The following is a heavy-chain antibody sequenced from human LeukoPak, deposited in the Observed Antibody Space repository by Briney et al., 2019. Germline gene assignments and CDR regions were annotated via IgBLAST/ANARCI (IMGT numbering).Heavy chain of an antibody. D-gene: IGHD3-16*02. Sequence: QSGGSLRLSCAASGFTVSSNYMSWVRQAPGKGLEWVSVIYSGGSTYYADSVKGRFTISRDNSKNTLYLQMNSLRAEDTAVYYCASRITFGGVIVTDYWGQGTLVTVSS. CDR1: GFTVSSNY. J-gene: IGHJ4*02. CDR3: ASRITFGGVIVTDY. CDR2: IYSGGST. V-gene: IGHV3-53*01.